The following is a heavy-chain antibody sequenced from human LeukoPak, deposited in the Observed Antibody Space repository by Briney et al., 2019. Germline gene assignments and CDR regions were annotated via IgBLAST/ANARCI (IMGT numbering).Heavy chain of an antibody. V-gene: IGHV4-59*01. CDR3: ALLPTV. Sequence: SETLSLTCTVSGASISGYYWSWVRQPPGKRLEFIGYIYNSLNDYNPSLKSRVIISSHPSYQQFCLRLSSMTAAEPAVYYLALLPTVWGKGTLVTVSS. CDR1: GASISGYY. CDR2: IYNSLN. J-gene: IGHJ4*02. D-gene: IGHD1-14*01.